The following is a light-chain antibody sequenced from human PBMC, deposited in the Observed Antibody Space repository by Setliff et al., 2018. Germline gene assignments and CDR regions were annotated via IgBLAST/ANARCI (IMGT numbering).Light chain of an antibody. CDR2: EVS. CDR1: SSDVGGYNY. V-gene: IGLV2-8*01. Sequence: VLTQPPSASGSPGQSVTISCTGTSSDVGGYNYVSWYQQHPGKAPKLMIYEVSKRPSGVPDRFSSSKSGNTASLTVSGLQAEDEADYYCSSYAGSNNYVFGTGTKVTVL. CDR3: SSYAGSNNYV. J-gene: IGLJ1*01.